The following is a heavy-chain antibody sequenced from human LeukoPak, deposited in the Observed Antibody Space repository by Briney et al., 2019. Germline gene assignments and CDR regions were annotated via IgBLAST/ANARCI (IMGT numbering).Heavy chain of an antibody. V-gene: IGHV1-2*02. CDR1: GYTFTGYY. CDR2: INPNSGGT. Sequence: SVKVSCKASGYTFTGYYMHWVRQAPGQGLEWMGWINPNSGGTNYAQKFQGRVTMTRDTSISTAYMELSRLRSDDTAVYYCARVLGYYYYMDVWGKGTTVTVSS. CDR3: ARVLGYYYYMDV. D-gene: IGHD6-6*01. J-gene: IGHJ6*03.